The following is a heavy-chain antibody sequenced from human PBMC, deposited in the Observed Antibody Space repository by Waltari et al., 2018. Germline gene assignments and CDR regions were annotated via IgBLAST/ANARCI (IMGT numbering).Heavy chain of an antibody. CDR2: IRSKANSYAT. Sequence: EVQLVESGGGLVQPGGSLKLSCAASGFTLSDSAIHWVRQAAGKGLEGVGRIRSKANSYATAFAASVKGRFTISRDDSKNTAYLQMNSLKAEDTAVYYCTRHLSSYREDFDYWGQGTLVTVSS. CDR3: TRHLSSYREDFDY. CDR1: GFTLSDSA. J-gene: IGHJ4*02. V-gene: IGHV3-73*02. D-gene: IGHD3-16*02.